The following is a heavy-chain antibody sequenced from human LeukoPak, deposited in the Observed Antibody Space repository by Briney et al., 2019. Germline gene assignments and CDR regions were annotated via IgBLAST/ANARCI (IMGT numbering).Heavy chain of an antibody. Sequence: SETLSLTCTVSSGSISSYDWSWIRQPAGKGLEWIGRILTSGSTNYNPSLQSRVTMSVDTSKNQFSLKLNSMTAADTAVYYCTREFSYGSNGRGFDYWGQGTLVTVSS. D-gene: IGHD4-23*01. J-gene: IGHJ4*02. CDR3: TREFSYGSNGRGFDY. CDR1: SGSISSYD. CDR2: ILTSGST. V-gene: IGHV4-4*07.